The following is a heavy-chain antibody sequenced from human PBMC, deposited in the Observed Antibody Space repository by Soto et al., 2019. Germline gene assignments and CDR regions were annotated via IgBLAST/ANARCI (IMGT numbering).Heavy chain of an antibody. Sequence: GGSLRLSCAASGFTFSSYGMHWVRQAPGKGLEWVAVISYDGSNKYYADSVKGRFTISRDNSKNTLYLQMNSLRAEDTAVYYCAKEGRSFYGGYDYWGQGTLVTVSS. CDR1: GFTFSSYG. CDR3: AKEGRSFYGGYDY. D-gene: IGHD2-15*01. V-gene: IGHV3-30*18. J-gene: IGHJ4*02. CDR2: ISYDGSNK.